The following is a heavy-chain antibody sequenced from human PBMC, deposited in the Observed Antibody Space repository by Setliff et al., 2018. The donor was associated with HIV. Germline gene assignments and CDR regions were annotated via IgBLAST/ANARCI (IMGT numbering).Heavy chain of an antibody. V-gene: IGHV4-4*08. CDR1: GASISSYY. CDR3: ARGEACGGGCHYAFEL. D-gene: IGHD2-21*02. J-gene: IGHJ3*01. Sequence: SETLSLTCSVSGASISSYYWSWIRQPPGKGLEWIASIYHSGNTYYMPSLQSRVTISVDMSKNQFSLKLNSVTAADTAVYYCARGEACGGGCHYAFELWGRGTMVTVSS. CDR2: IYHSGNT.